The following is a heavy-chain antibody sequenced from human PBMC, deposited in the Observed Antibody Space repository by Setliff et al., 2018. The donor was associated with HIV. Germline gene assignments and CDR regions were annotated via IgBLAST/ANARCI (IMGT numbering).Heavy chain of an antibody. V-gene: IGHV3-23*01. CDR1: EFTLSRYS. CDR2: IDPSGTYT. Sequence: PGGSLRLSCEASEFTLSRYSMSWVRKAPGKGLEWVSAIDPSGTYTYYADSVRGRFTISRDNSKNTLYLQMNSLRAGYTAVYYCSKVDSGHCDSSSCRDFDYWSQGTLVTVSS. J-gene: IGHJ4*02. CDR3: SKVDSGHCDSSSCRDFDY. D-gene: IGHD2-2*03.